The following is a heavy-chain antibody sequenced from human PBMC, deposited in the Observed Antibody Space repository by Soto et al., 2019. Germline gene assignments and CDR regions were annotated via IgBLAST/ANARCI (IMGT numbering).Heavy chain of an antibody. CDR3: AKASLSLGYCSGGSCYLVGPFDY. Sequence: HPGGSLRLSCAASGFTFSSYGMHWVRQAPGKGLEWVAVISYDGSNKYYADSVKGRFTISRDNSKNTLYLQMNSPRAEDTAVYYCAKASLSLGYCSGGSCYLVGPFDYWGQGTRVTVSS. D-gene: IGHD2-15*01. V-gene: IGHV3-30*18. J-gene: IGHJ4*02. CDR1: GFTFSSYG. CDR2: ISYDGSNK.